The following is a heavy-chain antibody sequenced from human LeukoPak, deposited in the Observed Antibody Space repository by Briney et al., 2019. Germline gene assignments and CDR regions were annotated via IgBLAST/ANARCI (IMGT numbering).Heavy chain of an antibody. Sequence: ASVTVSFKVSVYTLTELSMHWVRQAPGKGREWMGGFDPEDGETIYAQKFQGRVTMTEDTSTDTAYMELSSLRSEDTAVYYCATDLPYDYVWGSYPYWGQGTLVTVSS. D-gene: IGHD3-16*02. CDR3: ATDLPYDYVWGSYPY. CDR1: VYTLTELS. CDR2: FDPEDGET. J-gene: IGHJ4*02. V-gene: IGHV1-24*01.